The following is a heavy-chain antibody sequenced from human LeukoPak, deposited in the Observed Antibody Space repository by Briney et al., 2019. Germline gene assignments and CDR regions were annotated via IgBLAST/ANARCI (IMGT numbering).Heavy chain of an antibody. CDR3: ARSYYYGSGSHYNNYYYYMDV. J-gene: IGHJ6*03. CDR2: IYPGDSDT. D-gene: IGHD3-10*01. CDR1: GYSFTSYW. V-gene: IGHV5-51*01. Sequence: GESLKISCKGSGYSFTSYWIGWVRPMPGKGLEWMGIIYPGDSDTRYSPSFQGQVTISADKSISTAYLQWSSLKASDTAMYYCARSYYYGSGSHYNNYYYYMDVWGKGTTITVSS.